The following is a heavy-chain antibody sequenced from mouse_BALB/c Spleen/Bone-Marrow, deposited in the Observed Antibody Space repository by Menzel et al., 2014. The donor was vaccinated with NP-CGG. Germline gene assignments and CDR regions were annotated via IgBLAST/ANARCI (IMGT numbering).Heavy chain of an antibody. Sequence: EVKLVESGGGLVQPGDSQRLPCATSGFTFSDFYMEWVRQPPGKRLEWIAASRNKAKHYTTEYSASVKGRFIVSRDTSQSILYLQMNALRAEDTAIYYCARDVGYGNYFVYWGQGTLVTVSA. V-gene: IGHV7-1*02. CDR2: SRNKAKHYTT. J-gene: IGHJ3*01. CDR3: ARDVGYGNYFVY. D-gene: IGHD2-10*02. CDR1: GFTFSDFY.